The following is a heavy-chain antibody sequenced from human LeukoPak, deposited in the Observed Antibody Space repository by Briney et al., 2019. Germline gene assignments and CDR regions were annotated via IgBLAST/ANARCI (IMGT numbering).Heavy chain of an antibody. J-gene: IGHJ4*02. CDR1: GFTFSSYG. CDR3: SEDDLRYYFDY. CDR2: IWYDGSNK. D-gene: IGHD4-17*01. V-gene: IGHV3-33*06. Sequence: PGGSLRLSCAASGFTFSSYGMRWVRQAPGKGLEWVAVIWYDGSNKYYADSVKGRFTISRDNSKNTLYLQMNSLRAEDTAVYYCSEDDLRYYFDYWGQGTLVTDSS.